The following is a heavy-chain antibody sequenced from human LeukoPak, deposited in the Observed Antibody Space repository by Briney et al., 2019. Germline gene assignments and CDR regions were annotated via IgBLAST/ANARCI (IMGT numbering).Heavy chain of an antibody. CDR2: ISSSSSYI. Sequence: GGSLRLSCAASGFTFSSYSMNWVRQAPGKGLEWVSSISSSSSYIYYADSVKGRFTISRDNAKNSLYLQMNSLRAEDTAVYYCAGVWDDTGGYTDYWGQGTLVTVSS. J-gene: IGHJ4*02. CDR3: AGVWDDTGGYTDY. CDR1: GFTFSSYS. D-gene: IGHD2-8*02. V-gene: IGHV3-21*01.